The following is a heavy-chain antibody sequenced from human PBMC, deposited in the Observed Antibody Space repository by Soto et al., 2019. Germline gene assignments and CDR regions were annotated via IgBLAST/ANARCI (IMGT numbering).Heavy chain of an antibody. CDR3: AREGPEVVDHFLAAFDI. V-gene: IGHV4-31*03. J-gene: IGHJ3*02. CDR2: IYYSGST. CDR1: GCSITSGGYY. Sequence: SETLSLTCTFSGCSITSGGYYWSWIRQHPGKGLEWIGYIYYSGSTYYNPSLKSRVIISVDTSKNQFSLKLRSVTDADTAVYYCAREGPEVVDHFLAAFDIWGQGTMVTVS. D-gene: IGHD2-15*01.